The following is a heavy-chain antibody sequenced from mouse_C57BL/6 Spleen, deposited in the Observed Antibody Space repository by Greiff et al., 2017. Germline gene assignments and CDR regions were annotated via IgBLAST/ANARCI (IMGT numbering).Heavy chain of an antibody. CDR1: GYTFTSYW. D-gene: IGHD2-5*01. V-gene: IGHV1-61*01. CDR2: IYPSDSET. Sequence: QVQLQQPGAELVRPGSSVKLSCKASGYTFTSYWMAWVKQRPGQGLEWIGNIYPSDSETHYNQKFKDKATLTVDKSSSTAYMPLSSLASEDAAVYYGARQGGSNSIAYWGQGTLVTVSA. CDR3: ARQGGSNSIAY. J-gene: IGHJ3*01.